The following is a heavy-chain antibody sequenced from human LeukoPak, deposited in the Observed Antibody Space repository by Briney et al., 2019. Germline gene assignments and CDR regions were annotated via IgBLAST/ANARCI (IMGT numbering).Heavy chain of an antibody. Sequence: GASVKVSCKASGYTFTSYGISWVRQAPGQGLEWMGWISAYNGNTNYAQKLQGRVTMTTDTSTSTAYMELRSLRSDDTAVYYCARSYSSSWSLYYYYYGMDVWGQGTTVTVSS. J-gene: IGHJ6*02. CDR1: GYTFTSYG. CDR2: ISAYNGNT. CDR3: ARSYSSSWSLYYYYYGMDV. V-gene: IGHV1-18*01. D-gene: IGHD6-13*01.